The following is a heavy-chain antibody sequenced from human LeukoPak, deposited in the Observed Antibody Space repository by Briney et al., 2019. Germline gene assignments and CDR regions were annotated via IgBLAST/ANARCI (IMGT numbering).Heavy chain of an antibody. D-gene: IGHD6-13*01. J-gene: IGHJ6*03. CDR2: FDPEDGET. CDR1: GYTLTELS. CDR3: ATDGSSRGYYYYYMDV. Sequence: ASVKVSCKVSGYTLTELSMHWVRQAPGKGLEWMGGFDPEDGETIYAQKFQGRVTMTEDTSTDTAYMELSSLRSEDTAVYYCATDGSSRGYYYYYMDVWGKGTTVTVSS. V-gene: IGHV1-24*01.